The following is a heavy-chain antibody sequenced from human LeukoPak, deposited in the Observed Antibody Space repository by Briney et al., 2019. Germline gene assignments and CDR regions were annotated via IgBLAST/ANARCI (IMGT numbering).Heavy chain of an antibody. CDR2: INHSGST. D-gene: IGHD2-15*01. V-gene: IGHV4-34*01. CDR1: GGSFSGYY. CDR3: ARWGWMVVAARYYYGMDV. J-gene: IGHJ6*04. Sequence: KPSETLSLTCAVYGGSFSGYYWSWIRQPPGKGLEWIGEINHSGSTNYNPSLKSRVTISVDTSKNQFSLKLSSVTAADTAVYYCARWGWMVVAARYYYGMDVWGKGTTVTVSS.